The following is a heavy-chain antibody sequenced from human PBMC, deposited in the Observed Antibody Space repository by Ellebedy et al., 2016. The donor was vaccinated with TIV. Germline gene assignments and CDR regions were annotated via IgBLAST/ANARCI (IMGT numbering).Heavy chain of an antibody. D-gene: IGHD1-26*01. Sequence: PGGSVRLSCAASGFIFSTYGMHWVRQAPGKGLEWVVVTSYDGSQKYYADSVKGRFTISRDNSKNTVFLQMNSLRAEDTSVYYCARDVGGIYYYGMDVWGQGTTVTVSS. CDR2: TSYDGSQK. CDR1: GFIFSTYG. J-gene: IGHJ6*02. V-gene: IGHV3-30*03. CDR3: ARDVGGIYYYGMDV.